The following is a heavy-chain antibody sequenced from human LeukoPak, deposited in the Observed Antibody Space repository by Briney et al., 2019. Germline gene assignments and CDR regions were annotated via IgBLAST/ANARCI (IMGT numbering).Heavy chain of an antibody. V-gene: IGHV4-59*01. CDR3: ARYIRGPDYYIDV. D-gene: IGHD2-2*01. Sequence: PSETLSLTCTASGGALSSDYWSWIRQPPGKGLEWIGYVSYSGSTTYNPSLSSRLTISLNTPKNRFSLNLYSVTAADTAIYFCARYIRGPDYYIDVWGKGTTVAVSS. CDR1: GGALSSDY. CDR2: VSYSGST. J-gene: IGHJ6*03.